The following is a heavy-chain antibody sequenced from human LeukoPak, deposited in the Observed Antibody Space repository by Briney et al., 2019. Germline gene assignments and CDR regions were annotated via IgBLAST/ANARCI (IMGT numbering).Heavy chain of an antibody. Sequence: ASVKVSCKASGYTFTSYGISWVRQAPGQGLEWMGWISPYNGNTSYARNLQGRVTMNTDTSTSTVYMELRSLRSDDTAMYYCARYPVSYSGNWHYYFDYWGQGTLVTVSS. CDR3: ARYPVSYSGNWHYYFDY. V-gene: IGHV1-18*01. CDR1: GYTFTSYG. D-gene: IGHD6-13*01. J-gene: IGHJ4*02. CDR2: ISPYNGNT.